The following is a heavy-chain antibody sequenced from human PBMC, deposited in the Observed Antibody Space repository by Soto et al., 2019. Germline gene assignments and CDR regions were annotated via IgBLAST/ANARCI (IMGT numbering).Heavy chain of an antibody. CDR1: GGSISSGDYY. CDR2: IFYSGNT. CDR3: ARASAYTATDFDY. J-gene: IGHJ4*02. Sequence: QVQPQESGPGLVKPSQTLSLTCTVSGGSISSGDYYWCWIRQPPGKGLEWIGSIFYSGNTHYNPALRSRLTISVDTSKNQFSLKLSSVTAADTAVYYCARASAYTATDFDYWGQGTLVTVSS. V-gene: IGHV4-30-4*01. D-gene: IGHD2-15*01.